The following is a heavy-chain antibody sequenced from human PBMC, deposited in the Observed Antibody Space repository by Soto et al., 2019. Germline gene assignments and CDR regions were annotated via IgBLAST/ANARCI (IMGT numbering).Heavy chain of an antibody. D-gene: IGHD2-15*01. CDR2: IFYSGNT. CDR3: ARAGYCSGGSCYSVSFDP. CDR1: GGSVSSGSYY. Sequence: PSETLSLTCTVSGGSVSSGSYYWSWIRQPPGKGLEWIGYIFYSGNTNYNPSLKSRVTISVDTSKNQFSLKLSSVTAADTAVYYCARAGYCSGGSCYSVSFDPWGQGTPVTVSS. J-gene: IGHJ5*02. V-gene: IGHV4-61*01.